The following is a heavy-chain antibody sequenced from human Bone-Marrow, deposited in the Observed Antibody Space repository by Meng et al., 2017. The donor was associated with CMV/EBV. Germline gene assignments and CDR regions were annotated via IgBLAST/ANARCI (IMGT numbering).Heavy chain of an antibody. CDR2: IYSGGST. CDR3: AKCSPGYSSSCPSDY. D-gene: IGHD6-13*01. V-gene: IGHV3-53*05. CDR1: GFTVSSNY. Sequence: GGSLRLSCAASGFTVSSNYMSWVRQAPGKGLEWVSVIYSGGSTYYADSVKGRFTISRDNSKNTLYLQMNSLRAEDTAVYYCAKCSPGYSSSCPSDYWGQGTLVTVSS. J-gene: IGHJ4*02.